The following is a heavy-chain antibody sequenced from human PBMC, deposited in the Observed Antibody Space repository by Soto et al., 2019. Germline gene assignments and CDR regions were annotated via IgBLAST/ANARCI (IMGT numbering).Heavy chain of an antibody. J-gene: IGHJ4*02. D-gene: IGHD2-15*01. Sequence: GGSLRLSCAASGFIFSSYTMHWVRQAPGKGLEWAGVITYDGSNQYYADSVKGRFTISRDNSKNTLYLQMNSLRAEDTAVYYCAKDAGYCSGGSCHNFDYWGQGTLVTVSS. CDR1: GFIFSSYT. CDR3: AKDAGYCSGGSCHNFDY. CDR2: ITYDGSNQ. V-gene: IGHV3-30-3*01.